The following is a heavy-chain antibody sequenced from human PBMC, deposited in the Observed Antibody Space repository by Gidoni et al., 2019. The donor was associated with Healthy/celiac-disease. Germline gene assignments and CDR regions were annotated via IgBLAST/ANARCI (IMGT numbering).Heavy chain of an antibody. J-gene: IGHJ4*02. V-gene: IGHV4-34*01. D-gene: IGHD4-17*01. CDR3: AREGPTVTLAVGGLLDY. CDR2: INHSGST. Sequence: QVQLQQWGAGLLKPSETLSLTCAVYGGSFSGYYWSWIRQPPGKGLEWIGEINHSGSTNYNPSLKSRVTISVDTSKNQFSLKLSSVTAADTAVYYCAREGPTVTLAVGGLLDYWGQGTLVTVSS. CDR1: GGSFSGYY.